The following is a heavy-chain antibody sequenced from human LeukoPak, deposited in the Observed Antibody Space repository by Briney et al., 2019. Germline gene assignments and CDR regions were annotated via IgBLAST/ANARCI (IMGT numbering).Heavy chain of an antibody. CDR3: ARRGDYGGNRPFDY. V-gene: IGHV4-34*01. CDR1: GGSFSGYY. Sequence: SETLSLTCAVYGGSFSGYYWSWIRQSPGKGLEWIGEINHSGSTNYNPSLKSRVTISVDTSKNQFSLKLSSVTAADTAVYYCARRGDYGGNRPFDYWGQGTLVTVSS. J-gene: IGHJ4*02. D-gene: IGHD4-23*01. CDR2: INHSGST.